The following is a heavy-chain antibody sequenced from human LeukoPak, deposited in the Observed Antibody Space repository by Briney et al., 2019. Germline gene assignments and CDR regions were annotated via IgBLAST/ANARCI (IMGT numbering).Heavy chain of an antibody. V-gene: IGHV3-30*02. J-gene: IGHJ6*02. CDR2: IRNDGSNK. CDR3: AKVYSYYTMDV. CDR1: GFTFSNYG. Sequence: GGSLRLSCAASGFTFSNYGMHWVRQAPGKGLEGVAFIRNDGSNKYYADSVKGRFTISRDNSKNTVYLQMNSLRPEDTGVYYCAKVYSYYTMDVWGRGTTVTVSS.